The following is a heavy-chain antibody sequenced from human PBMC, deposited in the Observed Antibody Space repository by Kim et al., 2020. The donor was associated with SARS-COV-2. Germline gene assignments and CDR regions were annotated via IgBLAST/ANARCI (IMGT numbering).Heavy chain of an antibody. CDR3: ARRGSGGYLVV. D-gene: IGHD6-19*01. CDR1: GFTFSNFG. CDR2: ISNSGSST. V-gene: IGHV3-23*01. J-gene: IGHJ4*02. Sequence: GGSLRLSCVASGFTFSNFGMTWVRQAPGKGLEWVSGISNSGSSTYYADSARGRVTISRDSAKNTVYPQINSLREEDTAAYFCARRGSGGYLVVWGEGTLV.